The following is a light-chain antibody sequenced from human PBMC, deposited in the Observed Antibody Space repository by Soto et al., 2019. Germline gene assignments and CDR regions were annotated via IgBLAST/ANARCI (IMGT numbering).Light chain of an antibody. CDR1: QSVTYSANNKNC. V-gene: IGKV4-1*01. CDR3: QQYLAIPRT. Sequence: DIVMTQSPDSQAVSPGDRATINCKSSQSVTYSANNKNCLAWYQQKPGQPPKLLIYWASTRESGVPDRFSGSGSGTDFTLTISSLHAEDVAVYYCQQYLAIPRTFGQGTKVDIK. J-gene: IGKJ1*01. CDR2: WAS.